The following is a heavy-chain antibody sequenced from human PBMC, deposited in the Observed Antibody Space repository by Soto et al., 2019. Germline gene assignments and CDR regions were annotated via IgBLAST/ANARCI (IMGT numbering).Heavy chain of an antibody. V-gene: IGHV3-48*02. CDR2: ISSDSRTI. CDR1: GFSLSDYA. D-gene: IGHD3-16*01. CDR3: VRIKLGERVVNNVDVYDMDV. J-gene: IGHJ6*02. Sequence: PGGSLRLSCVASGFSLSDYAVNWVRQAPGEGLEWVSFISSDSRTIYYADSVEGRFTVSRDNARNSVSLQMDSLRDEDAAVCYCVRIKLGERVVNNVDVYDMDVWGQGTTVTVSS.